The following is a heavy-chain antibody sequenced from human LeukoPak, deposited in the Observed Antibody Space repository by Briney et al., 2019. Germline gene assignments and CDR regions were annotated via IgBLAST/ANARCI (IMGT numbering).Heavy chain of an antibody. Sequence: GGSLRLSCAGSGFTVSSNHMSWVRQAPGKGLEWVSVIYSGGTTDYADSVKGRFTISRDDSKNTLYLQMNSLRVEDTAVYYCARPNLGYCSGGRCNLRYWGQGTLVTVSS. J-gene: IGHJ4*02. D-gene: IGHD2-15*01. CDR2: IYSGGTT. CDR3: ARPNLGYCSGGRCNLRY. V-gene: IGHV3-53*01. CDR1: GFTVSSNH.